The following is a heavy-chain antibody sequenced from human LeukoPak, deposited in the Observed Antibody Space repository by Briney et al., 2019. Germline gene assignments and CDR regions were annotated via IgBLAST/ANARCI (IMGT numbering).Heavy chain of an antibody. J-gene: IGHJ4*02. D-gene: IGHD3-16*01. Sequence: GGSLRLSCAASGFTFSSYWTSWVRQAPGKGLEWVANIKQDGSEKYYVDSVKGRFTISRDNAKNSLYLQMNSLRAEDTAVYYCASVLLLKRGYPRSPFGYWGQGTLVTVSS. CDR1: GFTFSSYW. CDR2: IKQDGSEK. V-gene: IGHV3-7*01. CDR3: ASVLLLKRGYPRSPFGY.